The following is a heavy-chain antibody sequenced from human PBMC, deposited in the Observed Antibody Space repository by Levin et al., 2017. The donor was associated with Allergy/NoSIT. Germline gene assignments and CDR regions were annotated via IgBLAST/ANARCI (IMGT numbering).Heavy chain of an antibody. V-gene: IGHV3-48*01. CDR2: ISSTNSPI. D-gene: IGHD5-18*01. CDR1: GFTFSDYS. CDR3: AKEGGYSYGDAFDI. Sequence: LSLTCAASGFTFSDYSMNWVRQAPGKGLEWVSYISSTNSPIYYADSVKGRFTISRDIAKNSLYLQMNSLRAEDTAVYYCAKEGGYSYGDAFDIWGQGTMVTVSS. J-gene: IGHJ3*02.